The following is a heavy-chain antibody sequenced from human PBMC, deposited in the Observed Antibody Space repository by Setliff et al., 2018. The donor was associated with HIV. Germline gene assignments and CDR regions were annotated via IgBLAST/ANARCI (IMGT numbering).Heavy chain of an antibody. J-gene: IGHJ3*02. CDR1: GGTFSSFG. CDR3: ARVPFRSAWFSGGHDAFDI. V-gene: IGHV1-69*05. CDR2: ITPMFGTA. Sequence: SVKVSCKASGGTFSSFGISWVRQAPGQGLEWMGGITPMFGTAKYAQSFQGRVAMTTETSTSTAYMEMRSLRSDDTAVYYCARVPFRSAWFSGGHDAFDIWGQGTMVT. D-gene: IGHD6-19*01.